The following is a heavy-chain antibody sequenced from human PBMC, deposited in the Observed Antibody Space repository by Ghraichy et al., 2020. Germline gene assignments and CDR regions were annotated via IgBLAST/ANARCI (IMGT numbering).Heavy chain of an antibody. Sequence: SETLSLTCTVSGGSISSYYWSWIRQPPGKGLEWIGYIYYSGSTNYNPSLKSRVTISVDTSKNQFSLKLSSVTAADTAVYYCARPRGFGSPVGWFDPWGQGTLVTVSS. CDR2: IYYSGST. CDR1: GGSISSYY. CDR3: ARPRGFGSPVGWFDP. V-gene: IGHV4-59*08. J-gene: IGHJ5*02. D-gene: IGHD3-10*01.